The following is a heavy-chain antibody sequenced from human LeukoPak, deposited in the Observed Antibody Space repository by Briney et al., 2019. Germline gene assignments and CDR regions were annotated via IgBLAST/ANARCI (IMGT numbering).Heavy chain of an antibody. CDR1: GFTFSTYW. CDR2: IKQDGSEK. D-gene: IGHD3-22*01. J-gene: IGHJ4*02. CDR3: ARDRGWLSDY. Sequence: GGSLTLSCAASGFTFSTYWMSWVRQAPGKGMEWVANIKQDGSEKYYVDSVRGRFTISRDNAKNSLYLQMNSLRAEDTAVYYCARDRGWLSDYWGQGTLVTVSS. V-gene: IGHV3-7*01.